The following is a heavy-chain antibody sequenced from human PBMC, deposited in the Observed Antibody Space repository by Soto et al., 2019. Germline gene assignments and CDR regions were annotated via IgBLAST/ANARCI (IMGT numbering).Heavy chain of an antibody. Sequence: SETLSLTCTVSGGSISSSSYYWGWIRQPPGKGLEWIGSIYYSGSTYYNPSLKSRVTISVDTSKNQFSLKLSSVTAADTAVYYCARLIDGYGYWGQGTLVTVSS. J-gene: IGHJ4*02. CDR1: GGSISSSSYY. D-gene: IGHD3-22*01. CDR3: ARLIDGYGY. V-gene: IGHV4-39*01. CDR2: IYYSGST.